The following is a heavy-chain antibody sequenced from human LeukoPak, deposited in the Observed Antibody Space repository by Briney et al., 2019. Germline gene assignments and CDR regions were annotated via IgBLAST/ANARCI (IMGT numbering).Heavy chain of an antibody. CDR3: ARSYYDILTGYAPFDY. CDR1: GFTFSSSA. Sequence: ASVKVSCKTSGFTFSSSAIQWVRQARGQGLEWIGWIVVVSDNRDYAQSFQERVTITRDMSTSTVYMELSSLRSEDTAVYYCARSYYDILTGYAPFDYWGQGTLVTVSS. CDR2: IVVVSDNR. J-gene: IGHJ4*02. D-gene: IGHD3-9*01. V-gene: IGHV1-58*02.